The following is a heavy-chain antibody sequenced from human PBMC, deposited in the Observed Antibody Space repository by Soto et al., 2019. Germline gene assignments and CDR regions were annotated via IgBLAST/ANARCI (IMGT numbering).Heavy chain of an antibody. J-gene: IGHJ6*02. CDR1: GYSFTSYW. CDR2: IDPSDSYT. V-gene: IGHV5-10-1*01. D-gene: IGHD3-22*01. Sequence: PGESLKISCKGSGYSFTSYWINWVRQMPGKGLEWMGRIDPSDSYTKNSPSFQGHVTISADKSISTAYLQWNSLKASDTAMYYCARARIYYDSSGYPIRGGGMDVWGQGTTVTVSS. CDR3: ARARIYYDSSGYPIRGGGMDV.